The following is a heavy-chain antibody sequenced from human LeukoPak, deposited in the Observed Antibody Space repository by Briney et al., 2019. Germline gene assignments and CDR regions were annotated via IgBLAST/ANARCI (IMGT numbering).Heavy chain of an antibody. CDR2: ISGSGGST. V-gene: IGHV3-23*01. D-gene: IGHD3-9*01. CDR1: GFTFSSYA. J-gene: IGHJ4*02. CDR3: AKGILRYFDWLLSPLDY. Sequence: GGSLRLSCAASGFTFSSYAMSWVRQAPGKGLEWVSAISGSGGSTYYADSVKGRSTISRDNSKNTLYLQMNSLRAEDTAVYYCAKGILRYFDWLLSPLDYWGQGTLVTVSS.